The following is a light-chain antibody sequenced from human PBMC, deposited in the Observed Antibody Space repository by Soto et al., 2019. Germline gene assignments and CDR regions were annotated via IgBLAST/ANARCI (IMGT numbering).Light chain of an antibody. Sequence: EIVLTQSPATLSLSPGERATLSCRASQSVRNDLVWYHQKPGQAPRVLIYSASNRATGIPARFSGSGSGTDFTLNISSLDPEDFAVYYCQQRTNWPPTFGGGTKVEMK. J-gene: IGKJ4*01. CDR2: SAS. CDR1: QSVRND. CDR3: QQRTNWPPT. V-gene: IGKV3-11*01.